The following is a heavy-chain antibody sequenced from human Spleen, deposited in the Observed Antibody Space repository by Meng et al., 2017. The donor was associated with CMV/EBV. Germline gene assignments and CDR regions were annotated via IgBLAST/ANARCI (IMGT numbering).Heavy chain of an antibody. CDR2: INPNSGGT. CDR3: ARDSIAVAGTFYYYGMDV. CDR1: GYTFIGYY. J-gene: IGHJ6*02. V-gene: IGHV1-2*02. Sequence: ASVKVSCKASGYTFIGYYMHWVRQAPGQGLEWMGWINPNSGGTNYAQKFQGRVTMTRDTSISTAYMELSRLRSDDTAVYYCARDSIAVAGTFYYYGMDVWGQGTTVTVSS. D-gene: IGHD6-19*01.